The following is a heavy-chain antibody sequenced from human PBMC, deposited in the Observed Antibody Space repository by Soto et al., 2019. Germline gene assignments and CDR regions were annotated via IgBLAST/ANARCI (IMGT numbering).Heavy chain of an antibody. CDR1: GGSISSYY. Sequence: SETLSLTCTVSGGSISSYYWNWIRQHAGKGLEWIGRIYTSGSTNYNPSLKSRVTMSIDTSKKQFSLKLRSVTAADTAVYYCARDDVGIAAPGHYLGQGTLVTVSS. CDR2: IYTSGST. J-gene: IGHJ4*02. CDR3: ARDDVGIAAPGHY. V-gene: IGHV4-4*07. D-gene: IGHD6-13*01.